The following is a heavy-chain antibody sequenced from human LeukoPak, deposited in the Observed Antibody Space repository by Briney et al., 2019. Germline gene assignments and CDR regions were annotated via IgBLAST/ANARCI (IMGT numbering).Heavy chain of an antibody. J-gene: IGHJ6*03. V-gene: IGHV3-23*01. Sequence: GGSLRLSCAASGLTFSNFAMSWVRQAPGKGLEWVSMITGSGGRTFYADSVKGRFPISRDNSRDTLYLQMSSLRADDAAVYYCAKMKGPGLYLHYSMDVWGKGTTVTVSS. CDR2: ITGSGGRT. D-gene: IGHD2-2*02. CDR3: AKMKGPGLYLHYSMDV. CDR1: GLTFSNFA.